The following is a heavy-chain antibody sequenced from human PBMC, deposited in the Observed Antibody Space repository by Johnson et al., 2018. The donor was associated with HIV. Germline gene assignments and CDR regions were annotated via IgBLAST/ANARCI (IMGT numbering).Heavy chain of an antibody. Sequence: EVHLVESGGGVVRPGGSLRLSCAASGFTFDDNGMSWVRQAPGKWLEWVSGINWNGDSTGYADSVKGRFTISRHNAKNSLYLQMNNLRAEDTALYYCARVSDDYGGNPAAWGAFDVWGQGTMVTVSS. CDR1: GFTFDDNG. V-gene: IGHV3-20*04. CDR2: INWNGDST. J-gene: IGHJ3*01. D-gene: IGHD4-23*01. CDR3: ARVSDDYGGNPAAWGAFDV.